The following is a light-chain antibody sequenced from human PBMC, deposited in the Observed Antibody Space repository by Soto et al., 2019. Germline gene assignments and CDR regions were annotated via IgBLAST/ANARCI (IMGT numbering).Light chain of an antibody. Sequence: DIVMTQSPDSLAVSLGERATINCKSSQSFLYSSNNKNYLAWYQQKPGQPPKLLIYWASTRESGVPDRFSGSGSGTDFTLTISSLQAEDVAVYYCQQYYSTWTFGQGTKVDI. J-gene: IGKJ1*01. V-gene: IGKV4-1*01. CDR3: QQYYSTWT. CDR2: WAS. CDR1: QSFLYSSNNKNY.